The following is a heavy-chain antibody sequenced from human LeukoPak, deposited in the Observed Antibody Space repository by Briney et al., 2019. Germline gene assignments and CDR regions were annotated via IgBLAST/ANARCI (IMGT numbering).Heavy chain of an antibody. J-gene: IGHJ4*02. Sequence: GESGKISCKGSGYSFTSYWITWVRQVPGKGLEWMGRIDPTDSYTTYSPSFQGHVAFSADKSIGTTYRQWSSIDASVTTRHFCTKHKGFSAYEPFDCWGQGTLVTVSS. CDR1: GYSFTSYW. CDR2: IDPTDSYT. V-gene: IGHV5-10-1*01. D-gene: IGHD5-12*01. CDR3: TKHKGFSAYEPFDC.